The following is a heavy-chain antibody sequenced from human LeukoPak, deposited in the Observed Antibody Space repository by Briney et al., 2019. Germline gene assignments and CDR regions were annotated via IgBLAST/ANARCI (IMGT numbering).Heavy chain of an antibody. Sequence: GGSLRLSCGASGFTLSDHYMDWVRQAPGKGLEWVGRSRDKANSYSTEYAASVEGRFTISRDDSKNSLYLQMNSLKTEDTAVYYCAPLSPIDWGQGTLVTVSS. CDR1: GFTLSDHY. J-gene: IGHJ4*02. V-gene: IGHV3-72*01. CDR3: APLSPID. CDR2: SRDKANSYST. D-gene: IGHD2-21*01.